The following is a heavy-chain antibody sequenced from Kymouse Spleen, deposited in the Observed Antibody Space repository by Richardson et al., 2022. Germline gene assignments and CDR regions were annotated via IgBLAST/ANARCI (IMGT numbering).Heavy chain of an antibody. D-gene: IGHD1-14*01,IGHD1-26*01. CDR2: INHSGST. CDR1: GGSFSGYY. J-gene: IGHJ3*02. V-gene: IGHV4-34*01. Sequence: QVQLQQWGAGLLKPSETLSLTCAVYGGSFSGYYWSWIRQPPGKGLEWIGEINHSGSTNYNPSLKSRVTISVDTSKNQFSLKLSSVTAADTAVYYCARSNRGAFDIWGQGTMVTVSS. CDR3: ARSNRGAFDI.